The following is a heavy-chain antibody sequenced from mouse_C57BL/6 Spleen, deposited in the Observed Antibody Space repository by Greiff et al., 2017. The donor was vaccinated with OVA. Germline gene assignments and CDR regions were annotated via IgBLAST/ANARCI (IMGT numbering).Heavy chain of an antibody. D-gene: IGHD4-1*01. CDR3: ARQETGTFAY. CDR2: ISYDGSN. J-gene: IGHJ3*01. V-gene: IGHV3-6*01. Sequence: DVKLQESGPGLVKPSQSLSLTCSVTGYSITSGYYWNWIRQFPGNKLEWMGYISYDGSNNYNPSLKNRISITRDTSKNQFFLKLNSVTTEDTATYYCARQETGTFAYWGQGTLVTVSA. CDR1: GYSITSGYY.